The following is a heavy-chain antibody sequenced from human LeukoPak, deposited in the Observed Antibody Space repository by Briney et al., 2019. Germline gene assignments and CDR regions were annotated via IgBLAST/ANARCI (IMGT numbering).Heavy chain of an antibody. CDR1: GFTFSSYW. V-gene: IGHV3-7*01. J-gene: IGHJ3*02. CDR3: ARVRGGYDYHDAFDI. D-gene: IGHD5-12*01. Sequence: GGSLRLSCAASGFTFSSYWMSWVRQAPGKGLEWVANIKQDGSEKYYVDSVKGRFTISRDNAKNSLYLQMNSLRAEDTAVYYCARVRGGYDYHDAFDIWGQGTMVTVSS. CDR2: IKQDGSEK.